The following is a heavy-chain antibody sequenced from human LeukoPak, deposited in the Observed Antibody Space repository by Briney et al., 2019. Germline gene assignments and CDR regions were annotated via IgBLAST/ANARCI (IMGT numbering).Heavy chain of an antibody. V-gene: IGHV3-11*06. Sequence: KPGGSLRLSCAASGFTFSDYYRSWIRQAPGKGLEWVSSISSSSSYIYYADSVKGRFTISRDNAKNSLYLQMNSLRAEDTAVYYCARAPSYSSGWSWGQGTLVTVSS. CDR1: GFTFSDYY. D-gene: IGHD6-19*01. CDR2: ISSSSSYI. J-gene: IGHJ4*02. CDR3: ARAPSYSSGWS.